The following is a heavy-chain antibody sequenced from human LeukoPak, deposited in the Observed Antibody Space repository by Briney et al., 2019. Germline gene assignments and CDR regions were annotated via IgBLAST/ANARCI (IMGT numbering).Heavy chain of an antibody. D-gene: IGHD4-17*01. CDR3: ARLEITTVTTSDY. CDR1: GYTFTGYY. V-gene: IGHV1-2*06. CDR2: INPNSGGT. J-gene: IGHJ4*02. Sequence: ASVKVSCKASGYTFTGYYMHWVRQAPGQGLEWMGRINPNSGGTNYAQKFQGRVTMTRDTSISTAYMELSRLRSEDTAVYYCARLEITTVTTSDYWGQGTLVTVSS.